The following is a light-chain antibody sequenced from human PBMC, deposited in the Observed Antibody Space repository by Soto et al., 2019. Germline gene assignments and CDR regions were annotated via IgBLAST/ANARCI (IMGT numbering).Light chain of an antibody. J-gene: IGLJ2*01. Sequence: QSVLTQPASVSGSPGQSITISCTGTSSDVGDYNYVSWYQQHPGKAPKLKIYDVSNRPSGVSNRFSGSKSGNTASLTISGLQAEDEADYYCSSYTSSSTLVVFGGGTKLTVL. CDR2: DVS. CDR3: SSYTSSSTLVV. V-gene: IGLV2-14*01. CDR1: SSDVGDYNY.